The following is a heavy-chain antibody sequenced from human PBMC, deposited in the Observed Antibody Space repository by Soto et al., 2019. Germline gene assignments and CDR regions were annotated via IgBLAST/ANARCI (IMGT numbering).Heavy chain of an antibody. CDR2: ISYDGSNK. V-gene: IGHV3-30*18. J-gene: IGHJ4*02. D-gene: IGHD6-19*01. CDR3: AKDAGEQWLSDIDY. Sequence: PGGSLRLSCAASGFTFSSYGRHWVRQAPGKGLEWVAVISYDGSNKYYADSVKGRFTISRDNSKNTLYLQMNSLRAEDTAVYYCAKDAGEQWLSDIDYWGQGTLVTVSS. CDR1: GFTFSSYG.